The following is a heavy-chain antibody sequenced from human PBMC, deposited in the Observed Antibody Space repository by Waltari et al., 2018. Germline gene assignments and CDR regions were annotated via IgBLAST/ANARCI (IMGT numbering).Heavy chain of an antibody. V-gene: IGHV3-53*01. D-gene: IGHD2-21*01. CDR1: GFSVSDNY. J-gene: IGHJ5*02. CDR2: IYRGGTT. Sequence: EVHLVESGGGLIQPGGSPRLSCAASGFSVSDNYLSWVRQAPGKGLEWVSAIYRGGTTYYGDSVKGRFTLSRDNSKNTLDLQMHSLRIEDTAVYYCTTEFIPNWFETWGPGTLVTVSS. CDR3: TTEFIPNWFET.